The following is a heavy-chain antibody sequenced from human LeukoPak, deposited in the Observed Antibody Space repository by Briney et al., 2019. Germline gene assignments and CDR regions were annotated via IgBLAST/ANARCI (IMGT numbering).Heavy chain of an antibody. J-gene: IGHJ3*02. CDR2: IYSGGTA. Sequence: GGSLRLSCAASGFSVSNNYMSWVRQAPGKGLEWVSVIYSGGTAYYADSVKGRFTISRDNSKNTLYLQMNSLRAEDTAVYYCARDPPRSVGASDIWGQGTMVTVSS. V-gene: IGHV3-53*01. D-gene: IGHD1-26*01. CDR3: ARDPPRSVGASDI. CDR1: GFSVSNNY.